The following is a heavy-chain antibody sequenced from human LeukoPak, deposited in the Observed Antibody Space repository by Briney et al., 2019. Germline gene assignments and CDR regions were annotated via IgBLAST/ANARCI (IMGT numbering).Heavy chain of an antibody. D-gene: IGHD4-17*01. Sequence: GGSLRLSCAASGFTFSRYGMHWVRQAPGKELEWVAVISYDGSDKYYADSVKGRFTISRDNSKNTLFLQMSSLRPEDTAVYYCAKEDYGDHGYYYYGLDVWGQGTTVTVSS. CDR3: AKEDYGDHGYYYYGLDV. CDR2: ISYDGSDK. CDR1: GFTFSRYG. J-gene: IGHJ6*02. V-gene: IGHV3-30*18.